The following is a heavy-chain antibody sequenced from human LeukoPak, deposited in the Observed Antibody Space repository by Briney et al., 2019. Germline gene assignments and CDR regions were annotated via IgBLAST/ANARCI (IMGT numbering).Heavy chain of an antibody. CDR3: VRDNGDYTVYNYMDV. Sequence: GGSLRLSCAASGFTVSSNYMSWVRQAPGKGLEWVSVIYSGGSTYYADSVKGRFTISRDNSKNTLYLQMNSLRAEDTAVYYCVRDNGDYTVYNYMDVWGKGTTVTVSS. V-gene: IGHV3-53*01. CDR2: IYSGGST. CDR1: GFTVSSNY. J-gene: IGHJ6*03. D-gene: IGHD4-17*01.